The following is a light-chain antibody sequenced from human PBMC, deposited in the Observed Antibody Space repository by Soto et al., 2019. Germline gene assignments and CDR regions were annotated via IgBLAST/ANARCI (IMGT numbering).Light chain of an antibody. CDR1: QSISSDY. Sequence: EVVLTQSPDSLSLSPGERATLSCRSSQSISSDYLVWYQQKPGQAPRLLIYGASSRATGIPDRFSGSGSGTEFTLTISNLQSEDFAVYFCQQYHNWPPITFGQGTRLEIK. V-gene: IGKV3-20*01. CDR2: GAS. CDR3: QQYHNWPPIT. J-gene: IGKJ5*01.